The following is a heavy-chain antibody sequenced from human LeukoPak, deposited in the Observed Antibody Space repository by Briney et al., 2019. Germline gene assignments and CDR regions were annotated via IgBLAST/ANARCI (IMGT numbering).Heavy chain of an antibody. CDR3: ARYCGAASCYSGFDY. V-gene: IGHV3-23*01. CDR1: GFTFCSYV. CDR2: ISGDGGT. D-gene: IGHD2-15*01. J-gene: IGHJ4*02. Sequence: GGSLRLSCAASGFTFCSYVMSWVRQAPGKGPEWGSAISGDGGTYYADSVKGRFTISRDNSKNTLYLQMNSLGGEDTALYYCARYCGAASCYSGFDYWGQGTLVTVAS.